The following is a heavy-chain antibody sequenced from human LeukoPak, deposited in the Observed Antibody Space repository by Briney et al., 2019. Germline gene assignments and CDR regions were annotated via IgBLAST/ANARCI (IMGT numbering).Heavy chain of an antibody. V-gene: IGHV3-23*01. CDR1: GFTFSSYA. Sequence: GGSLRLSCAASGFTFSSYAMSWVHQAPGNGLERVSAISGSGGATYYTDSVKGRFTISRDNSKNTLDLQMNSLRADHTAVYYCARENERYSYATHWGQGTLVTVSS. D-gene: IGHD3-16*01. J-gene: IGHJ4*02. CDR3: ARENERYSYATH. CDR2: ISGSGGAT.